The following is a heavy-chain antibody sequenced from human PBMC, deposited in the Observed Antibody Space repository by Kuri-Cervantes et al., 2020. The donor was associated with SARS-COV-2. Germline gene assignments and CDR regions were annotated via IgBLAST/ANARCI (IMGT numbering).Heavy chain of an antibody. V-gene: IGHV1-69*13. CDR1: GGTFSNFA. D-gene: IGHD6-6*01. Sequence: SVKVSCKASGGTFSNFAISWVRQTPGQGLEWMGGIIPVFGTTNNAQRLQGRVTISADEARSTVYMELSSLTFEDTAIYYCAQTIPARRRSPGDFYLYYMDVWGKGTSVTVSS. J-gene: IGHJ6*03. CDR2: IIPVFGTT. CDR3: AQTIPARRRSPGDFYLYYMDV.